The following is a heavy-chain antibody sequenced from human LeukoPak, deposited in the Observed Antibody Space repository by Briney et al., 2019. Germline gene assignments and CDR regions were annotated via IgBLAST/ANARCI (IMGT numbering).Heavy chain of an antibody. CDR1: GYTFTGYY. Sequence: GASVKVSCKASGYTFTGYYMHWVRQAPGQGLEWMGWINPNSGGTNYAQKFQGRVTMTRDTSISTAYMELSRLRSDDTAVYYCARGGVRRWLQSALHRSNYYYYMDVWGKGTTVTVSS. D-gene: IGHD5-24*01. CDR3: ARGGVRRWLQSALHRSNYYYYMDV. V-gene: IGHV1-2*02. J-gene: IGHJ6*03. CDR2: INPNSGGT.